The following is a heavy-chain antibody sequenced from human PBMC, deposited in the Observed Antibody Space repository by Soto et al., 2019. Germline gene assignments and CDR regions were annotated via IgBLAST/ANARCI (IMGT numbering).Heavy chain of an antibody. CDR3: ARPHDYGCYGVAFDI. D-gene: IGHD4-17*01. V-gene: IGHV1-46*01. J-gene: IGHJ3*02. CDR1: GYTFTSYY. Sequence: GASVKVSCKASGYTFTSYYMHWVRQAPGQGLEWMGIINPSGGSTSYAQKFQGRVTMTRDTSTSTVYMELSSLRSEDTAVFYFARPHDYGCYGVAFDIWGQGTMVTVSS. CDR2: INPSGGST.